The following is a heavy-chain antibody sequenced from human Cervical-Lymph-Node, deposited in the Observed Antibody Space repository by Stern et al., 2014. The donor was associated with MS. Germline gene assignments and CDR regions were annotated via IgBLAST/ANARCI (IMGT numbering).Heavy chain of an antibody. CDR2: IYTSGST. D-gene: IGHD3-9*01. V-gene: IGHV4-61*02. J-gene: IGHJ6*02. Sequence: QVQLVESGPGLVKPSQTLSLTCTVSGGSISSGSYYWSWIRQPAGKGLEWIGRIYTSGSTNYNPPLKSRVTISVDTSKNQFSLKLSSVTAADTAVYYCARDCRLRYFDNYGMDVWGQGTTVTVSS. CDR3: ARDCRLRYFDNYGMDV. CDR1: GGSISSGSYY.